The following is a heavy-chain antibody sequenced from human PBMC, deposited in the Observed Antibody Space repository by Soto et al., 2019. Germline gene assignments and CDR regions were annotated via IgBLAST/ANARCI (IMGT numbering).Heavy chain of an antibody. Sequence: EVQLVESGGGLVKPGGSLRLSRAASGFTFSSYSMNWVRQAPGKGLEWVSSISSSSSYIYYADSVKGRFTISRDNAKNSLYLQMNSLRAEDTAVYYCARDRSAAWFDPWGQGTLVTVSS. CDR1: GFTFSSYS. CDR3: ARDRSAAWFDP. D-gene: IGHD3-10*01. J-gene: IGHJ5*02. CDR2: ISSSSSYI. V-gene: IGHV3-21*01.